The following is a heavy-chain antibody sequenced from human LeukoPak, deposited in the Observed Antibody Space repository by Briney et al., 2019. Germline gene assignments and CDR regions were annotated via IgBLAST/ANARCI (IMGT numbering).Heavy chain of an antibody. Sequence: SETLSLTCGLNGGSFGDHFWGWFRQSPGKGLEWIGEVNQRGAINSNPSLKSRVAISVETSKNQFSLKLTSVTAADTAVYYCARINLWPGNWIDSWGQGSLVTVSS. D-gene: IGHD2/OR15-2a*01. CDR3: ARINLWPGNWIDS. CDR1: GGSFGDHF. V-gene: IGHV4-34*01. J-gene: IGHJ5*01. CDR2: VNQRGAI.